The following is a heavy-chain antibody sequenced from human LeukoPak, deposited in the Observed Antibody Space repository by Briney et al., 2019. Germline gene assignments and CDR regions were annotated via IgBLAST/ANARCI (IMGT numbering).Heavy chain of an antibody. V-gene: IGHV3-53*01. Sequence: GGSLRLSCAASGFTVSSNYMSWVRQAPGKGLEWVSVIYSGGSTYYADSVKGRFTISGDNSRNTLFLQMNSLRAEDTAVYYCARPHGGNYWYFDLWGRGTLVTVSS. CDR2: IYSGGST. D-gene: IGHD4-23*01. CDR1: GFTVSSNY. CDR3: ARPHGGNYWYFDL. J-gene: IGHJ2*01.